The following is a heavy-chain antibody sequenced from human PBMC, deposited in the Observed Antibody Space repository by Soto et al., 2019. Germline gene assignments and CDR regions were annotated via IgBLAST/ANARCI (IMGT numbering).Heavy chain of an antibody. CDR1: GGTFSSYA. CDR3: ARVRLAVAGLDAFDI. J-gene: IGHJ3*02. CDR2: IIPIFGTA. Sequence: SVKVSCKASGGTFSSYAISWVRQAPGQGLEWMGGIIPIFGTANYAQKFQGRVTITADESTSTAYMELSSLRSEDTAVYYCARVRLAVAGLDAFDIWGQGTMVTVSS. D-gene: IGHD6-19*01. V-gene: IGHV1-69*13.